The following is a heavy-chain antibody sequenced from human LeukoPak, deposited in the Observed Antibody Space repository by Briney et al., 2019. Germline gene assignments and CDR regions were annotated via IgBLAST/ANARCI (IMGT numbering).Heavy chain of an antibody. CDR2: INQYGSEK. J-gene: IGHJ4*02. V-gene: IGHV3-7*01. D-gene: IGHD3-22*01. Sequence: PGGSLRLSCAASGFTFSTYWMTWVRQAPGKGLEWVANINQYGSEKYYVDSVKGRFTISRDNAKNSLYLQMNSLRAEDTAVYYCAKDRRYDSSGYVDYWGQGTLVTVSS. CDR3: AKDRRYDSSGYVDY. CDR1: GFTFSTYW.